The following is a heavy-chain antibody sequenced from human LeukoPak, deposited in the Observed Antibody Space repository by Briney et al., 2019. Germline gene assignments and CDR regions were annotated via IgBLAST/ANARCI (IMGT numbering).Heavy chain of an antibody. V-gene: IGHV3-33*01. CDR2: IWYDGSNT. CDR3: ASGATTRLDY. Sequence: RRSLRLSSTASGXSFSSYGMHRVRHAPGKGLGWVSSIWYDGSNTNYVDSVKGGFTISRDNSKNTLYLQMSSLRVEDTAVYFCASGATTRLDYWGQGTLVTVSS. D-gene: IGHD1-26*01. CDR1: GXSFSSYG. J-gene: IGHJ4*02.